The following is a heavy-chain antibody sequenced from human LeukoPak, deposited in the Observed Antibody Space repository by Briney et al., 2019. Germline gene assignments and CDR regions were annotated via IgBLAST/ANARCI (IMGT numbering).Heavy chain of an antibody. J-gene: IGHJ4*02. D-gene: IGHD2-15*01. Sequence: SETLSLTCTVSGGSISSYYWSWIRQPPGKGLESIGYIYYSGSTNYNPSLKSRVTISVDTSKNQFSLKLSSVTAADTAVYYCARGDQPLLPSFFDYWGQGTLVTVSS. CDR3: ARGDQPLLPSFFDY. CDR1: GGSISSYY. CDR2: IYYSGST. V-gene: IGHV4-59*01.